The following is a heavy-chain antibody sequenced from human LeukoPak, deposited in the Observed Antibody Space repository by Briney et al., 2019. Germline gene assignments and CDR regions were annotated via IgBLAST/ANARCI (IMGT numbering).Heavy chain of an antibody. D-gene: IGHD3-10*01. V-gene: IGHV1-2*02. Sequence: ASVKVSCKASGYTFTGYYIHWVRQAPGQGLEWMGWINPNSGGTKYAQKFQGRVTMTRDTSITTAYMELSRLRSGDTALYYCAREGYYDSGSYYIVWGQGTLVTVSS. CDR2: INPNSGGT. J-gene: IGHJ4*02. CDR3: AREGYYDSGSYYIV. CDR1: GYTFTGYY.